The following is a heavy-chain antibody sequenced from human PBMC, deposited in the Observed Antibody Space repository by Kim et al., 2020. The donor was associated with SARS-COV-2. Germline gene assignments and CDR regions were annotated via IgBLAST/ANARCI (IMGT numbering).Heavy chain of an antibody. CDR2: INAGNGNT. J-gene: IGHJ4*02. Sequence: ASVKVSCKASGYTFTSYAMHWVRQAPGQRLEWMGWINAGNGNTKYSQKFQGRVTITRDTSASTAYMELSSLRSEDTAVYYCASRIAVGWGYFYWGQGTLVTVSS. CDR1: GYTFTSYA. CDR3: ASRIAVGWGYFY. V-gene: IGHV1-3*01. D-gene: IGHD6-19*01.